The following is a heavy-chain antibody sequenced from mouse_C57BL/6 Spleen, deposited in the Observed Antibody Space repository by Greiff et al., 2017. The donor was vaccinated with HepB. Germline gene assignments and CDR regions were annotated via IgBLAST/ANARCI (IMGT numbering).Heavy chain of an antibody. CDR1: GYTFTDYY. D-gene: IGHD2-4*01. CDR3: APIYYDYEGFFAY. Sequence: EVQLQQSGPELVKPGASVKISCKASGYTFTDYYMNWVKQSHGKSLEWIGDINPNNGGTSYNQKFKGKATLTVDKSSSTAYMELRSLTSEDSAVYYCAPIYYDYEGFFAYWGQGTLVTVSA. J-gene: IGHJ3*01. V-gene: IGHV1-26*01. CDR2: INPNNGGT.